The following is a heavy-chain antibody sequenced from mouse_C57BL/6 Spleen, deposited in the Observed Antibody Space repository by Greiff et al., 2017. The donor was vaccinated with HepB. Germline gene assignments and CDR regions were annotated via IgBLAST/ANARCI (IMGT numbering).Heavy chain of an antibody. D-gene: IGHD1-1*01. V-gene: IGHV2-2*01. CDR2: IWSGGST. Sequence: VKLMESGPGLVQPSQSLSITCTVSGFSLTSYGVHWVRQSPGKGLEWLGVIWSGGSTDYNAAFISRLSISKDNSKSQVFFKMNSLQADDTAIYYCARTTTVVAHYYAMDYWGQGTSVTVSS. CDR1: GFSLTSYG. J-gene: IGHJ4*01. CDR3: ARTTTVVAHYYAMDY.